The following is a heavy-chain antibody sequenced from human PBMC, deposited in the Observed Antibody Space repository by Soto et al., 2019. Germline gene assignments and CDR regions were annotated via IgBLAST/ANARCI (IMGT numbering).Heavy chain of an antibody. CDR2: IIPILGIA. J-gene: IGHJ6*02. CDR3: ARDRGYDSGMDV. V-gene: IGHV1-69*04. D-gene: IGHD3-9*01. Sequence: VKVSDKAYVCTFSRYIIKWVRQAPGQGLEWMGRIIPILGIANYAQKFQGRVTITADKSTSTAYMELSSLRSEDTAVYYCARDRGYDSGMDVWGQGTTVTV. CDR1: VCTFSRYI.